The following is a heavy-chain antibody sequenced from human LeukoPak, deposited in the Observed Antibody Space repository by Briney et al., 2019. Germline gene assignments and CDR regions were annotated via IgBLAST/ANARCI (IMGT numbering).Heavy chain of an antibody. Sequence: GGSLRLSCAASGFTFSTYAMSWVRQAPGKGLEWVSAISVSGNTYHADSVKGRFTISRDSSKNTLYLQMNRLRAEDAAVYYCAKAPVTTCSGAYCYPFDYWGQGTLVTVSS. CDR3: AKAPVTTCSGAYCYPFDY. D-gene: IGHD2-21*01. J-gene: IGHJ4*02. CDR1: GFTFSTYA. CDR2: ISVSGNT. V-gene: IGHV3-23*01.